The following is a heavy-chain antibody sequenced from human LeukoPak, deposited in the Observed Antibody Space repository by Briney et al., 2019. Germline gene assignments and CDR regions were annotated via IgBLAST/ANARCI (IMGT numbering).Heavy chain of an antibody. V-gene: IGHV4-34*01. CDR3: ARDGYSSSWQAFDY. CDR1: GGSFSGDY. D-gene: IGHD6-13*01. Sequence: PLGTLSPTCAVYGGSFSGDYWGWIRPPPGKGLGWVWKINHSGSTNYNPSLKSRVTISVDTSKNQFSLKLSSVTAADTAVYYCARDGYSSSWQAFDYWGQGTLVTVSS. CDR2: INHSGST. J-gene: IGHJ4*02.